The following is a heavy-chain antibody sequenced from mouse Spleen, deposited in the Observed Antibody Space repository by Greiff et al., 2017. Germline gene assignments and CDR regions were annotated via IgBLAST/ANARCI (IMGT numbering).Heavy chain of an antibody. V-gene: IGHV5-9*04. CDR3: ARLPYGDYVDLAY. Sequence: EVQGVESGGGLVKPGGSLKLSCAASGFTFSSYTMSWVRQTPAKRLEWVATISSGGGNTYYPDSVKGRFTISRDNARNTLYLQMSSLRSEDTAMYYCARLPYGDYVDLAYWGQGTTLTVSS. J-gene: IGHJ2*01. CDR2: ISSGGGNT. D-gene: IGHD2-13*01. CDR1: GFTFSSYT.